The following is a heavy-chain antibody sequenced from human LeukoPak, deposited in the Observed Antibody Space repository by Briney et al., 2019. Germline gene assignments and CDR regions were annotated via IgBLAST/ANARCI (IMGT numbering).Heavy chain of an antibody. Sequence: ASVKVSCKASGGTFSSYAISWVRQAPGQGLEWMGGIIPIFGTANYAQKFQGRVTITADKSTSTAYMELSSLRSEDTAVYYCARGNPFTIIGRHRHNWFDPWGQGTLVTVSS. V-gene: IGHV1-69*06. CDR2: IIPIFGTA. J-gene: IGHJ5*02. D-gene: IGHD3-10*02. CDR3: ARGNPFTIIGRHRHNWFDP. CDR1: GGTFSSYA.